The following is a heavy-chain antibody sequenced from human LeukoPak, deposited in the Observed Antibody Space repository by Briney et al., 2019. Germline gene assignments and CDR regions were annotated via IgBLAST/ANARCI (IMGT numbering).Heavy chain of an antibody. CDR3: ARESMATIAF. V-gene: IGHV4-61*03. D-gene: IGHD5-24*01. CDR2: IYYTGNT. Sequence: SETLSLTCTVSSDSVSNGNYYWSWLRQPPGKALEWIGYIYYTGNTYYNPSLEGRVTISVDTSRNHFSVKLSSVTAADTAVYYCARESMATIAFWGQGTLVTVSS. CDR1: SDSVSNGNYY. J-gene: IGHJ4*02.